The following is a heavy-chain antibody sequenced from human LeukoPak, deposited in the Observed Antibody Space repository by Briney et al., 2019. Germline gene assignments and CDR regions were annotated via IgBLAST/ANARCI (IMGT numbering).Heavy chain of an antibody. V-gene: IGHV3-74*01. CDR3: ARGTALQDY. J-gene: IGHJ4*02. CDR2: INPDGTTT. D-gene: IGHD2/OR15-2a*01. CDR1: GFTFSPYW. Sequence: GGSLRLSCAASGFTFSPYWMHWVRQAPGKGLVWVSHINPDGTTTSYADSVKGRSTISRDNAQNTLYLQMNSLRAEDTAVYYCARGTALQDYWGQGTLVTVSS.